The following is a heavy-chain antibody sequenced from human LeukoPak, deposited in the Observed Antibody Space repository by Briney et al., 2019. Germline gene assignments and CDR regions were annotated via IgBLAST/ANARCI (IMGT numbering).Heavy chain of an antibody. J-gene: IGHJ4*02. CDR1: GFTFSSYW. CDR2: INSDGGST. CDR3: ARDRPGYTSSWYSPFDY. D-gene: IGHD6-13*01. Sequence: GGSLRLSCAASGFTFSSYWMHWVRQAPGKGLVWVSRINSDGGSTSYTDSVKGRFTISRDNAKNSLYLQMNRLRADDTAVYYCARDRPGYTSSWYSPFDYWGQGTLVTVSS. V-gene: IGHV3-74*01.